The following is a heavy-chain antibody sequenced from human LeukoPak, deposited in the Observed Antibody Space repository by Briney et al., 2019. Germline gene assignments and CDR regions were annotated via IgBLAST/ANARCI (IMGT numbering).Heavy chain of an antibody. CDR2: IYYSGST. CDR3: ARDEVPVGMDV. J-gene: IGHJ6*02. Sequence: KPSETLSLTCTVSGGSISSYYWSWIRQPPGKGLEWIGYIYYSGSTNYNPSLKSRVTISVDTSKNQFSLKLSSVTAADAAVYYCARDEVPVGMDVWGQGTTVTVSS. V-gene: IGHV4-59*01. CDR1: GGSISSYY. D-gene: IGHD3-16*01.